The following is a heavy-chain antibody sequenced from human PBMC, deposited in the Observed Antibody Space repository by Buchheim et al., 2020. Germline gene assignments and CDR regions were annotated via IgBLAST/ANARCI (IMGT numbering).Heavy chain of an antibody. D-gene: IGHD2-2*01. J-gene: IGHJ6*02. Sequence: QVHLVESGGGVVQPGRSLRLSCAASGFTFSSSGMHWVRQAPGKGPEWVAVISYDGNKQYYADSVKGRFTISRDNSKNTLYLQMNSLRAEDTAVYYCAKEIISSTSDYYYGMDVWGQGTT. CDR3: AKEIISSTSDYYYGMDV. CDR2: ISYDGNKQ. CDR1: GFTFSSSG. V-gene: IGHV3-30*18.